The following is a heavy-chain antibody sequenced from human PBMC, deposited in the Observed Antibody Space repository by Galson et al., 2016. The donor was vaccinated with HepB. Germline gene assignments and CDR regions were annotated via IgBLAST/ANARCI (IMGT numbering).Heavy chain of an antibody. V-gene: IGHV3-23*01. CDR1: GFTFSTYA. J-gene: IGHJ4*02. CDR3: AKRAYYEESSGQHQTTHFFEY. D-gene: IGHD3-22*01. Sequence: SLRLSCAASGFTFSTYALSWVRQAPGKGLEWVSTSSYGGNTYYADSVKGRFTISRDNSTNTLSLQMNSLRAEDTAVYYCAKRAYYEESSGQHQTTHFFEYWGQGTLLTVSS. CDR2: SSYGGNT.